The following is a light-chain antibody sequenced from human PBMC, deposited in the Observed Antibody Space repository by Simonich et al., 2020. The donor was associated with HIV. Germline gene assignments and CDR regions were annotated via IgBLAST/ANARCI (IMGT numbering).Light chain of an antibody. CDR2: EDN. J-gene: IGLJ2*01. Sequence: NFMLTQPHSVSGSPGKTVTISCTRSSGSIASSYVQWYQQRPGSSPTTVIYEDNQSPSGVPDRFSGSIDSSSNSASLTISGLKTEDEADYYCQSYDSSNHVIFGGGTKLTVL. CDR3: QSYDSSNHVI. V-gene: IGLV6-57*01. CDR1: SGSIASSY.